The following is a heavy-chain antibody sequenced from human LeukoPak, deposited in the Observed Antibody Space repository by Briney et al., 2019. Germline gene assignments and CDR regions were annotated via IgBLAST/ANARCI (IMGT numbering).Heavy chain of an antibody. CDR3: AKTYGSYYIY. V-gene: IGHV3-23*01. J-gene: IGHJ4*02. D-gene: IGHD1-26*01. CDR2: IGNSGGIT. CDR1: GFTFSSFA. Sequence: GGSLRLSCAASGFTFSSFAMNWVRQAPGKGLEWVSGIGNSGGITFYADSVKGRFTISRDNSKNTLYLQMNSLRAEDTAVYYCAKTYGSYYIYWGQGTLVTVPS.